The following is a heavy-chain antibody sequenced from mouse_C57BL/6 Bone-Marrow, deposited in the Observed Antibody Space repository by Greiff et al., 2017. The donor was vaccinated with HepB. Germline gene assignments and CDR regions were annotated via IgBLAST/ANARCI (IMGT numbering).Heavy chain of an antibody. J-gene: IGHJ2*01. CDR2: IDPSDSYT. CDR3: ARSSLLRYYFDY. V-gene: IGHV1-50*01. Sequence: VKLKQPGAELVKPGASVKLSCKASGYTFTSYWMQWVKQRPGQGLEWIGEIDPSDSYTNYNQKFKGKATLTVDTSSSTAYMQLSSLTSEDSAVYYCARSSLLRYYFDYWGQGTTLTVSS. D-gene: IGHD1-2*01. CDR1: GYTFTSYW.